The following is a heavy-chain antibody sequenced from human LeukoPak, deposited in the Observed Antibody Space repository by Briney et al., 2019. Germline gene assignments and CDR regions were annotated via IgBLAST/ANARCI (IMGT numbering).Heavy chain of an antibody. V-gene: IGHV3-23*01. CDR3: ARQLGYCSDGSCYFDF. CDR2: ISTDGGNT. CDR1: GFTFSNYA. Sequence: GGSLRLSCAASGFTFSNYAMSWVRQAPGRGLKWISAISTDGGNTYYADSVKGRFTISRDKSKNTAHLQMNSLRAEDTAVYHCARQLGYCSDGSCYFDFWGQGTLVTVSS. D-gene: IGHD2-15*01. J-gene: IGHJ4*02.